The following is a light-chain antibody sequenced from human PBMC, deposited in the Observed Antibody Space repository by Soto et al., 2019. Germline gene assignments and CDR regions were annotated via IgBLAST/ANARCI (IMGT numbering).Light chain of an antibody. CDR1: QSVNSN. CDR3: QQYYFWPPLT. J-gene: IGKJ4*01. Sequence: EIVMTQSPATLSVSPGERATLSCRASQSVNSNLAWYRQKPGQAPRLLISDASTRATGVPARFSGSGSGTEFTLTISSLQPEDSGIYSCQQYYFWPPLTFGGGTKVEI. V-gene: IGKV3-15*01. CDR2: DAS.